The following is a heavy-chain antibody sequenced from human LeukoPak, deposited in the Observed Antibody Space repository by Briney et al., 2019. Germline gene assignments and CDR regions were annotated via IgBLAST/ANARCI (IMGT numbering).Heavy chain of an antibody. CDR1: GFFFSSYC. D-gene: IGHD3-3*01. CDR2: ISSDGSNK. CDR3: ARCRENDFWSGSPVDY. J-gene: IGHJ4*02. V-gene: IGHV3-30-3*01. Sequence: GGSLRLSCAASGFFFSSYCMHWVRQAPGKGLEWLAVISSDGSNKYYADSVKGRFTISRDNSKTALFVQMNSLRVEDTAVYYCARCRENDFWSGSPVDYWGQGTLVTVSS.